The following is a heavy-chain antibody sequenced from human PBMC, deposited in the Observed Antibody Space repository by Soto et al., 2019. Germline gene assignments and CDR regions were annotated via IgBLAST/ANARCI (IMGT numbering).Heavy chain of an antibody. V-gene: IGHV1-69*04. Sequence: SVKVSCKASGGTFSSYTISWVRQAPGQGLEWMGRIIPILGIANYAQKFQGRVTITADKSTSTAYMELSSLRSEDTAVYYCARERYSSSYYFDYWGQGTLVTVSS. J-gene: IGHJ4*02. CDR1: GGTFSSYT. D-gene: IGHD6-6*01. CDR2: IIPILGIA. CDR3: ARERYSSSYYFDY.